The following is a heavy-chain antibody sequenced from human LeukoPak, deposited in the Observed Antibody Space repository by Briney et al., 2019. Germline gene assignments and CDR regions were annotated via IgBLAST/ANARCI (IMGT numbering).Heavy chain of an antibody. V-gene: IGHV3-7*01. Sequence: GGSLRLSCAASGFTFSSYSMSWVRQAPGKGLEWVANINQDGSGKYYVDSVKGRFTISRDNAKNSLYLQMNSLRAEDTAVYYCARVVGAGYFDLWGRGTLVTVSS. D-gene: IGHD1-26*01. CDR2: INQDGSGK. J-gene: IGHJ2*01. CDR1: GFTFSSYS. CDR3: ARVVGAGYFDL.